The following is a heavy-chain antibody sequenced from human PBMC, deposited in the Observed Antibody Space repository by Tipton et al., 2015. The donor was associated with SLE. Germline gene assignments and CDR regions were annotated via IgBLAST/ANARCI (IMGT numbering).Heavy chain of an antibody. CDR3: ARGPEGGTAFDI. CDR2: INHSGST. D-gene: IGHD3-16*01. CDR1: GGSFSGYY. V-gene: IGHV4-34*01. J-gene: IGHJ3*02. Sequence: TLSLTCAVYGGSFSGYYWSWIRQPPGKGLERSGEINHSGSTNYIPSLKSRVTISVDTSKNQFSLKLSPVTAADTAVYYCARGPEGGTAFDIWGQGTMVTVSS.